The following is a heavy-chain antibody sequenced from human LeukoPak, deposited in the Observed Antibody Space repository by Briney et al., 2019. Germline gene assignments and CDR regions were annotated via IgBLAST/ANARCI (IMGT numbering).Heavy chain of an antibody. CDR2: ICSGGSGGT. CDR1: GFTFSSYS. J-gene: IGHJ4*02. D-gene: IGHD2-2*01. CDR3: AKRGCDTTTCSYYFDY. Sequence: GGSLRLSCAASGFTFSSYSMSWVRQVPGKGLEWVSVICSGGSGGTSYADSVRGRFTMSRDNSKNTLFLQMNSLRAEDTAVYYCAKRGCDTTTCSYYFDYWGRGTLVTVSS. V-gene: IGHV3-23*01.